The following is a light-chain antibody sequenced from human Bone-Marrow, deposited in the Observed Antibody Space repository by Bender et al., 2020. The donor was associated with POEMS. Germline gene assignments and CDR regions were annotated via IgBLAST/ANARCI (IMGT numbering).Light chain of an antibody. J-gene: IGLJ1*01. CDR2: EGT. CDR1: SSDVASYNL. V-gene: IGLV2-23*01. Sequence: QSALTQPASVSGSPGQSITISCTGTSSDVASYNLVSWYQHHPGQAPRLIIYEGTKRPSGVSNRFSGSKSGNTASLTISGLQAEDEADYYCCSYAGTYGVFGTGTKVTVL. CDR3: CSYAGTYGV.